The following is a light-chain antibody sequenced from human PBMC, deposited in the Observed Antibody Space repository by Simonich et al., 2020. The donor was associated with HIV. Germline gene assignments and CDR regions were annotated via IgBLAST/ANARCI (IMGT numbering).Light chain of an antibody. V-gene: IGLV1-40*01. CDR1: SSNIGAGYG. Sequence: QSVLTPPPSVSGAPGQRVTISCTGSSSNIGAGYGGNWYQQLPGTATKLLTYGNSNRPSGVPDRFSGAKSATYASLAITGLQAKDEADYYCQSYDSSLCGVVFGGGTKLTVL. J-gene: IGLJ2*01. CDR3: QSYDSSLCGVV. CDR2: GNS.